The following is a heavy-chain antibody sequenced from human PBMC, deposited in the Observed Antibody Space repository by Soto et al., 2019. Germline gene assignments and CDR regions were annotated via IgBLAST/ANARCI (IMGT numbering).Heavy chain of an antibody. CDR2: IIPIFGTA. CDR1: GGTFSSYA. D-gene: IGHD3-9*01. V-gene: IGHV1-69*06. Sequence: GASVKVSCKASGGTFSSYAISWVRQAPGQGLEWMGGIIPIFGTANYAQKFQGRVTITADKSTSTAYMELSSVTAADTAVYYCASQKPNYDILTGYYFFDYWGQGTLVTVSS. CDR3: ASQKPNYDILTGYYFFDY. J-gene: IGHJ4*02.